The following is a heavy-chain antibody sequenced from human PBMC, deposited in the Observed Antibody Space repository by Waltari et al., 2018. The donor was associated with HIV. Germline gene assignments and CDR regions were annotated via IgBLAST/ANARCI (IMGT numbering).Heavy chain of an antibody. J-gene: IGHJ6*02. CDR2: IIPILGTA. V-gene: IGHV1-69*01. CDR1: GGTFSSYA. D-gene: IGHD2-2*01. CDR3: ARPARVVVPAAKDYYYGMDV. Sequence: QVQLVQSGAEVKKPGSSVKVSCKASGGTFSSYAISWVLQAPGQGFQWMRGIIPILGTANYAQKFQGRVTITADESTSTAYMELGSLRSEDTAVYYCARPARVVVPAAKDYYYGMDVWGQGTTVTVSS.